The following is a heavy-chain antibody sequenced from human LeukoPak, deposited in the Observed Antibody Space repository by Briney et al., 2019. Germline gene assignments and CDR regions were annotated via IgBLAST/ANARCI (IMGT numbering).Heavy chain of an antibody. CDR3: ARVGPRQLYGDYVLSLDY. J-gene: IGHJ4*02. V-gene: IGHV4-39*07. D-gene: IGHD4-17*01. Sequence: PSETLSLTCTVSGDSISSSPYYWGYIRQPPGGGLEWIGSFYYRGNTYYNPSLKSRVTMSVDTSKNHFSLKLSSLTAADTAVYYCARVGPRQLYGDYVLSLDYWGQGTLVTVSS. CDR2: FYYRGNT. CDR1: GDSISSSPYY.